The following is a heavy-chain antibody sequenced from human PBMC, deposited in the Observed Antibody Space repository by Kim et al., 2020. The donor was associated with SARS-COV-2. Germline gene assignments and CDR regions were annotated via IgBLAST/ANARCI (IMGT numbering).Heavy chain of an antibody. J-gene: IGHJ4*02. D-gene: IGHD5-18*01. V-gene: IGHV4-34*01. Sequence: SETLSLTCGIFDGSLNGVNWNWSRQPQGKGLEWIGEINYSGTTNSNQSLKSRLTISVDTSKNQFSLSLSSVTAADTAVYYCARVVNSIQIGFDSWGQGTLVTVSS. CDR2: INYSGTT. CDR3: ARVVNSIQIGFDS. CDR1: DGSLNGVN.